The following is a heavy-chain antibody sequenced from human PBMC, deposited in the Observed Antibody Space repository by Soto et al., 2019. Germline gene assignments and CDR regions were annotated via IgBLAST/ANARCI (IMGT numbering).Heavy chain of an antibody. V-gene: IGHV3-23*01. J-gene: IGHJ4*02. Sequence: GGSLRLSCAASGFTFSIFAMSWVRQSPGKGLEWVSTISGSGGSTYYADAVKGRFTIPRDNSMGTLYLQMKSLRVEDTAIYYCAKEVSLGSTVDLGYWGQGALVTVS. CDR1: GFTFSIFA. D-gene: IGHD7-27*01. CDR3: AKEVSLGSTVDLGY. CDR2: ISGSGGST.